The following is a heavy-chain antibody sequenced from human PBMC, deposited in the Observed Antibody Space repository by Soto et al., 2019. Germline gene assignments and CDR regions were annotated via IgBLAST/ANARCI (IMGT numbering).Heavy chain of an antibody. CDR2: IKQDGSEK. J-gene: IGHJ4*02. CDR3: QREGGGAGPSSSRAIGGTMTTVTTPGGFDY. CDR1: GFTFSSYW. V-gene: IGHV3-7*03. D-gene: IGHD4-17*01. Sequence: GGSLRLSCAASGFTFSSYWMSWVRQAPGKGLEWVANIKQDGSEKYYVDSVKGRFTISRDNAKNSLYLQMNSLRAEDTAVYYWQREGGGAGPSSSRAIGGTMTTVTTPGGFDYWGQRTLVTVSS.